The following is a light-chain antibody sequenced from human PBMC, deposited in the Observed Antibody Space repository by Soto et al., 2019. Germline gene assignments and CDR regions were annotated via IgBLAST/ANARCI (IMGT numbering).Light chain of an antibody. CDR2: GIS. V-gene: IGKV3-20*01. CDR3: QQYNNWPWT. Sequence: ESVLTQSPGTLSLSPGERATLSCRASQSVDNRYFAWYQQKPGQAPRLLIYGISTRATGIPDRFSGSGSGTDFTLTISRLEPEDFVVYYCQQYNNWPWTFGQGTKVEIK. CDR1: QSVDNRY. J-gene: IGKJ1*01.